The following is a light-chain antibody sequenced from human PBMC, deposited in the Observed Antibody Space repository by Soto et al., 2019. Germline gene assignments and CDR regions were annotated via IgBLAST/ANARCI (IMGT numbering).Light chain of an antibody. CDR2: GAS. J-gene: IGKJ1*01. Sequence: EIVMTQSQATLSVSPGERATLSCRASQSVSINLAWYQQKPGQAPRLLIYGASTRATGITARFSGSGSGTEFTLPISSLQSEDFAVYYCQKYNNWPRTFGQGTKVEIK. CDR3: QKYNNWPRT. V-gene: IGKV3-15*01. CDR1: QSVSIN.